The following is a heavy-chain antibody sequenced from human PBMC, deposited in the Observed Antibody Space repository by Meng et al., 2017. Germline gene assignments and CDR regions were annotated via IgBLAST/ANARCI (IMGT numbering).Heavy chain of an antibody. CDR3: SRLETTAFDY. Sequence: RRVGSGGGFVRPGGPLQRSCAASGLTFSGSAMHWVRQSSGKGLEWVGRIRSKANNSATAYAASVIGRFTISRDDSKNTAYLQMNSLKTEDTAVYYCSRLETTAFDYWGQGILVTVSS. CDR1: GLTFSGSA. D-gene: IGHD4-17*01. J-gene: IGHJ4*02. V-gene: IGHV3-73*02. CDR2: IRSKANNSAT.